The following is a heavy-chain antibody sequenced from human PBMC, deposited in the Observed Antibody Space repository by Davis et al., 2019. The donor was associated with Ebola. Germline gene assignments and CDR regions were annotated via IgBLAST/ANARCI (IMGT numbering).Heavy chain of an antibody. CDR2: ISGSGGST. CDR1: GFTFSSYA. D-gene: IGHD6-6*01. V-gene: IGHV3-23*01. Sequence: GESLKISCAASGFTFSSYAMSWVRQAPGKGLEWVSVISGSGGSTYYADSVKGRFTISRDNSKNTLYLQMNSLRAEDTAVYYCAKYSSSSDMDVWGKGTTVTVSS. CDR3: AKYSSSSDMDV. J-gene: IGHJ6*03.